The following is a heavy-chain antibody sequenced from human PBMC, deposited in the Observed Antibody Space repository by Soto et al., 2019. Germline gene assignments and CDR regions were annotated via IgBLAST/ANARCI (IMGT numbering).Heavy chain of an antibody. V-gene: IGHV3-33*01. CDR2: IWYDGSNK. Sequence: VQLVESGGGVVQPGRSLRLSCAASGFTFSSYGMHWVRQAPGKGLEWVAVIWYDGSNKYYADSVKGRFTISRDNSKNTLYLQMNSLRAEDTAVYYCARDGVLSSSGRFDPWGQGTLVTVSS. J-gene: IGHJ5*02. D-gene: IGHD6-6*01. CDR1: GFTFSSYG. CDR3: ARDGVLSSSGRFDP.